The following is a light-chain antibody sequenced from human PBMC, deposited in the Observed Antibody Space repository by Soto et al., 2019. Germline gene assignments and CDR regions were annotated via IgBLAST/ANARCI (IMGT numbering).Light chain of an antibody. CDR2: AAS. CDR1: QGIRND. J-gene: IGKJ2*01. CDR3: LQDYNYPYI. V-gene: IGKV1-6*01. Sequence: AVQMTQSPSSLSASVGGRVTITCRASQGIRNDLGWYQQKPGKAPKLLIHAASSLQSGVPSRFSGSGSGTDFTLTISSLQPEDFATYYCLQDYNYPYIFGQGTKVDIK.